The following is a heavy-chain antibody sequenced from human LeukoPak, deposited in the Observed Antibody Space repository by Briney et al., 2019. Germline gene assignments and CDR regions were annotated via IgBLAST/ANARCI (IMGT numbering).Heavy chain of an antibody. D-gene: IGHD3-3*01. CDR3: ARLSAAVHLGAFDL. CDR1: GVSISPYY. V-gene: IGHV4-4*09. J-gene: IGHJ3*01. Sequence: KPSETLSLTCAVSGVSISPYYWAWIRQPPGKGLEWIGYIHTSGSNNQYPSLKSRVTISVDKSKNHFSRRVTSVTAADTAVYYCARLSAAVHLGAFDLWGQGTMVTVSS. CDR2: IHTSGSN.